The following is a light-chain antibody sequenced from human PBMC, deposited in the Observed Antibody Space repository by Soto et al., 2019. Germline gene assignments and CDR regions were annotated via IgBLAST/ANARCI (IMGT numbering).Light chain of an antibody. V-gene: IGLV2-23*02. CDR2: EVS. CDR1: SSDVGNYNL. Sequence: QSVLTQPASVSGSPGQSITISCTGTSSDVGNYNLVSWYQQHPGKAPKLMIYEVSKRPSGVSSRFSGSKSGNTASLTISGLQAEDEADYYCYSYAGGDTYYVFGTGTKVTV. CDR3: YSYAGGDTYYV. J-gene: IGLJ1*01.